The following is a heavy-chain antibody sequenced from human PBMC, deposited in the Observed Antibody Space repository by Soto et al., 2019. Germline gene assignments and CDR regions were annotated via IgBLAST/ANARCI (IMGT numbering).Heavy chain of an antibody. Sequence: EVQLLESGGGLVRPGGSLRLSCAASGFTFSSYAMSWVRQAPGKGLEWVSAISGSGGSTYYADSVKGRFTISRDNSKNTXXLQMNSLRAEDTAVYYCAKGRGYCSSTSCYVGSDYWGQGTLVTVSS. CDR1: GFTFSSYA. D-gene: IGHD2-2*01. V-gene: IGHV3-23*01. J-gene: IGHJ4*02. CDR3: AKGRGYCSSTSCYVGSDY. CDR2: ISGSGGST.